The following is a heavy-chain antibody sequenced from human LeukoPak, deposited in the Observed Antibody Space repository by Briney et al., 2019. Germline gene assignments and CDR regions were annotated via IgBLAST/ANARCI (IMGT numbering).Heavy chain of an antibody. CDR1: GFTFSSYA. CDR3: AKDPNSSSWYTLAGY. V-gene: IGHV3-23*01. D-gene: IGHD6-13*01. Sequence: GGSLRLSCAASGFTFSSYAMSWVRQAPGKGLEWVSAISGSGDSTYYADSVKGRFTISRDNSKNTLYLQMNSLRAEDTAVYYCAKDPNSSSWYTLAGYWGQGTLVTVSS. J-gene: IGHJ4*02. CDR2: ISGSGDST.